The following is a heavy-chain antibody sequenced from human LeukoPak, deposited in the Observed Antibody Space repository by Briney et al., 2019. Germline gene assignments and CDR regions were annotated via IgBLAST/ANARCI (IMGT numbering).Heavy chain of an antibody. Sequence: SETLSLTCTVSGGSISSYYWSWIRQPPGKGLEWIGYIYTSGSTNYNPSLKSRLPISVDTSKNQFSLKLSSVTAADTAVYYCASTPKYYDFWSGYFGRRFDYYMDVWGKGTTVTVSS. CDR3: ASTPKYYDFWSGYFGRRFDYYMDV. D-gene: IGHD3-3*01. CDR2: IYTSGST. J-gene: IGHJ6*03. V-gene: IGHV4-4*09. CDR1: GGSISSYY.